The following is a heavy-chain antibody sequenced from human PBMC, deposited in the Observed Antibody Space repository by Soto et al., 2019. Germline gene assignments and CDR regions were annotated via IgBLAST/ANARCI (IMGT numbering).Heavy chain of an antibody. CDR1: GGTFGSYA. Sequence: SVKVSCKASGGTFGSYAITWVRRAPGQGLELLGGIIPILNSPAYAQKFQARVVITADEITNTAYMELNSLRFDDTAVYYCAREAPYCTSATCPKFYDMDVWGQGTTVTVYS. CDR3: AREAPYCTSATCPKFYDMDV. J-gene: IGHJ6*02. D-gene: IGHD2-2*01. CDR2: IIPILNSP. V-gene: IGHV1-69*13.